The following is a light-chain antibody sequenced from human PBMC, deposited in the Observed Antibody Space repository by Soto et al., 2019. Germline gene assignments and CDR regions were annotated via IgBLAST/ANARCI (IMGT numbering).Light chain of an antibody. Sequence: EVVMTQSPATLSVFPGERVTLSCRASQSVSTSLAWYQQKPGQAPRLLIYSASTRATGIPARFSGGGSGTEFTLTISSLESEDFEVYYCQQYINGYTFGQGTKLEIK. CDR3: QQYINGYT. V-gene: IGKV3-15*01. J-gene: IGKJ2*01. CDR1: QSVSTS. CDR2: SAS.